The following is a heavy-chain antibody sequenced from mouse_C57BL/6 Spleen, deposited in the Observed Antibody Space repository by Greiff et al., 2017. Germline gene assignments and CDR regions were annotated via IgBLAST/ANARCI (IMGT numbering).Heavy chain of an antibody. Sequence: EVKLVASGGGLVQPGGSLSLSCAASGFTFTDYYMSWVRQPPGKALEWLGFIRNKANGYTTEYSASVKGRFTISRDNSQSILYLQMNALRAEDSATYYCARSTTVVAPYFGYWGQGTTLTVSS. J-gene: IGHJ2*01. D-gene: IGHD1-1*01. CDR1: GFTFTDYY. CDR3: ARSTTVVAPYFGY. CDR2: IRNKANGYTT. V-gene: IGHV7-3*01.